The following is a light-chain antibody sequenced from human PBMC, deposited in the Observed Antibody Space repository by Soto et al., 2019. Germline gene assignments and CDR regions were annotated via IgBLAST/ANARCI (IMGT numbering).Light chain of an antibody. J-gene: IGKJ5*01. CDR1: ESVSRN. CDR3: QQYNSWPPIT. V-gene: IGKV3-15*01. Sequence: ELFMTQSPATLSVSRWEIATLSCGASESVSRNLAWYQQKPGQAPRLLIYDASTRATGIPDRFSGGGSGTEFTLTISSLQSEDFVVYYCQQYNSWPPITFGQGTRLEI. CDR2: DAS.